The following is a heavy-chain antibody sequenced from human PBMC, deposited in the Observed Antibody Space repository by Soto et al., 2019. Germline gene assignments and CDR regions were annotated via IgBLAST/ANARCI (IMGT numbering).Heavy chain of an antibody. V-gene: IGHV4-39*02. J-gene: IGHJ4*02. CDR1: GGSISSSSYY. D-gene: IGHD3-10*01. CDR3: ARDNGSGSDFDY. CDR2: IYYSGST. Sequence: SETLSLTCTVSGGSISSSSYYWGWIRQPPGKGLEWIGSIYYSGSTYYNPSLKSRVTISVDTSKNQFSLKLSSVTAADTAVYYCARDNGSGSDFDYWGQGTQVTVSS.